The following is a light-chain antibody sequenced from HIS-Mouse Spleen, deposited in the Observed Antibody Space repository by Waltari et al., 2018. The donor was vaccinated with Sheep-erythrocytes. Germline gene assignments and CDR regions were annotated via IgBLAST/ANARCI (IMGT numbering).Light chain of an antibody. CDR3: CSYAGSYNHV. V-gene: IGLV2-11*01. Sequence: QSALTQPRSVSGSPGQSVTIFCTGTSRDVGGYNYVSWYQQHPGKAPKLMIYDVSNRPSGVPDRFSGSKSGNTASLTISGLQAEDEADYYCCSYAGSYNHVFATGTKVTVL. J-gene: IGLJ1*01. CDR2: DVS. CDR1: SRDVGGYNY.